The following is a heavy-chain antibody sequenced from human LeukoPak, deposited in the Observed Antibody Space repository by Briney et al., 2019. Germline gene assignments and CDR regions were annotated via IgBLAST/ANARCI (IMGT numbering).Heavy chain of an antibody. CDR1: GFTFSSYE. Sequence: GGSLRLSCAASGFTFSSYEMNWVRQAPGKGLEWVSYISSSGSTIYYADSVKGRFTISRDNAKNSLYLQMNSLRAEDTAVYYCTRHGGSRYYYDSSGYGAFDIWGQGTMVTVSS. CDR3: TRHGGSRYYYDSSGYGAFDI. J-gene: IGHJ3*02. CDR2: ISSSGSTI. V-gene: IGHV3-48*03. D-gene: IGHD3-22*01.